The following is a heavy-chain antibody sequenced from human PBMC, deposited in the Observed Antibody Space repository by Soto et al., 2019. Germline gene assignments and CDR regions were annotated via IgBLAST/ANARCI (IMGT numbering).Heavy chain of an antibody. J-gene: IGHJ6*04. CDR2: IYYSGST. CDR1: GGSISNYY. Sequence: SETLSLTCPVSGGSISNYYWSWIRQPPGKGLEWIGYIYYSGSTYYNPSLKSRVTISVDTSKNQFSLKLSSVTAADTAVYYCARDLRGFNFWGKGKRVTVSS. CDR3: ARDLRGFNF. V-gene: IGHV4-59*12.